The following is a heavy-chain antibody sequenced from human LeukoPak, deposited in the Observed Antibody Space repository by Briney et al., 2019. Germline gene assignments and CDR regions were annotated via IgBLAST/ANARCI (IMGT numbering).Heavy chain of an antibody. CDR1: GFTFSAYA. CDR3: ARTGRDSYYFDY. J-gene: IGHJ4*02. CDR2: ISSSSSYI. D-gene: IGHD5-24*01. Sequence: GGSLRLSCSASGFTFSAYAMHWVRQAPGKGLEWVSSISSSSSYIYYADSVKGRFTISRDNAKNSLYLQMNSLRAEDTAAYYCARTGRDSYYFDYWGQGTLVTVSS. V-gene: IGHV3-21*01.